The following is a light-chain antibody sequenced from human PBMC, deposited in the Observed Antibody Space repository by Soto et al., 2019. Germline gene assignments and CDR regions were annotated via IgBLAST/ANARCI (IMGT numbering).Light chain of an antibody. J-gene: IGKJ5*01. CDR2: DAS. CDR3: QQRSNWPT. CDR1: QSVSSY. Sequence: EIVLTQSPATLSLSPGERATLSCRASQSVSSYLAWYQQKPGQAPRLLIYDASNRATGIPARFSGSRYRTDFTLTTSSLAPEDFAVYYCQQRSNWPTFGQGTRLEIK. V-gene: IGKV3-11*01.